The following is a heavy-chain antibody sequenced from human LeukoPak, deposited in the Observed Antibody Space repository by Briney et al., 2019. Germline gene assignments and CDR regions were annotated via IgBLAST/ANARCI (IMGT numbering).Heavy chain of an antibody. V-gene: IGHV4-34*01. CDR3: ARGGGYYYGSGSYLYGY. J-gene: IGHJ4*02. CDR1: GGSFSDYW. CDR2: INHSGST. D-gene: IGHD3-10*01. Sequence: SETLSLTCAVYGGSFSDYWWTWIRQPPGKGLEWNGEINHSGSTNYNPSLKSRVTISVDTSKNQFSLKLSSVTAADTAVYYCARGGGYYYGSGSYLYGYWGQGTLVTVSS.